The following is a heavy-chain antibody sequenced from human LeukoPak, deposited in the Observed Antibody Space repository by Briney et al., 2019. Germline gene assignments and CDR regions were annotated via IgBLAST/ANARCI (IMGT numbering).Heavy chain of an antibody. Sequence: GGSLRLSCAASGFRFADYAMHWVRQAPGKGLEWVASISWNSGFIGYADSVKGRFTIPRDSAKNSLYLQMNSLRAEDTAFYYCAKDVDSTGYYPHFWGQGTLVTVSS. CDR1: GFRFADYA. CDR3: AKDVDSTGYYPHF. CDR2: ISWNSGFI. D-gene: IGHD3-22*01. J-gene: IGHJ4*02. V-gene: IGHV3-9*01.